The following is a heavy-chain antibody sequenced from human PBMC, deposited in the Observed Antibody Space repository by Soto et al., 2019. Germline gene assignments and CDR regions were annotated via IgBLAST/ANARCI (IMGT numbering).Heavy chain of an antibody. V-gene: IGHV1-69*06. J-gene: IGHJ3*02. CDR2: IIPIFGTA. CDR3: ASTVTTVTIRYAFDI. Sequence: GASVKVSCKASGGTFSSYAISWVRQAPGQGLEWMGGIIPIFGTANYAQKFQGRVTITADKSTSTAYMELSSLRSEDPAVYYCASTVTTVTIRYAFDIWGQGTMVTVSS. D-gene: IGHD4-17*01. CDR1: GGTFSSYA.